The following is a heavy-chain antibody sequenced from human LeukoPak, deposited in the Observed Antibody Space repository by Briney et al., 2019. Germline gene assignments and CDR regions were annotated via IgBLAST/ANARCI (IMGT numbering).Heavy chain of an antibody. Sequence: PSETLSLTCAVYGGSFSGYYWSWIRQPPGKGLEWIGEINHSGSTNYNPSLKSRVTISVDTSKNQFSLKLSSVTAADTALYYCARGGMYSSSAGVSGWFDPWGQGTLVTVSS. CDR2: INHSGST. V-gene: IGHV4-34*01. D-gene: IGHD6-6*01. J-gene: IGHJ5*02. CDR3: ARGGMYSSSAGVSGWFDP. CDR1: GGSFSGYY.